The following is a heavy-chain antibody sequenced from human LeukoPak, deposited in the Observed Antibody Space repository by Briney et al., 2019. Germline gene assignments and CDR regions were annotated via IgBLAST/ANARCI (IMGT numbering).Heavy chain of an antibody. J-gene: IGHJ6*02. CDR2: IYPGDSDT. V-gene: IGHV5-51*01. CDR1: GYSFTSYW. D-gene: IGHD2-8*01. Sequence: GESLMISCMGSGYSFTSYWVGWVRQMPGKGLEWMGIIYPGDSDTRYSPSFQGQVTISADKSISTAYLQWSSLKASDTAIYYCARRLYYANYYGMDVWGQGTTVTVSS. CDR3: ARRLYYANYYGMDV.